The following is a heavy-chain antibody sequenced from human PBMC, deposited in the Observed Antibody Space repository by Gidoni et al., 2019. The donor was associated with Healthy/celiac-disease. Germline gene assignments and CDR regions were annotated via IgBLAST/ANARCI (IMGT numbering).Heavy chain of an antibody. D-gene: IGHD5-18*01. CDR3: AKVTSPTQIWLLYFDY. CDR1: GFTFSSYA. V-gene: IGHV3-23*01. J-gene: IGHJ4*02. Sequence: EVQLLESGGGLVQPGGSLRLSCAASGFTFSSYAMSWVRQAPGKGLEWVSAISGSGGSTYYADSVKGRFTISRDNSKNTLYLQMNSLRAEDTAVYYCAKVTSPTQIWLLYFDYWGQGTLVTVSS. CDR2: ISGSGGST.